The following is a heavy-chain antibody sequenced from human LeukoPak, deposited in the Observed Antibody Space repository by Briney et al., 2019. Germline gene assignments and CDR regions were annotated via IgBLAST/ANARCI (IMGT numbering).Heavy chain of an antibody. CDR1: GYTFTTYY. Sequence: ASVKVSCKASGYTFTTYYIHWVRQAPGQGLEWMGVINPSGGRTNYAQKFQGRVTMIRDTSTSTVYMELSSLRSEDTAMYYCASKGSSGWHEEAWGQGTLVTVSS. CDR3: ASKGSSGWHEEA. D-gene: IGHD3-22*01. J-gene: IGHJ5*02. CDR2: INPSGGRT. V-gene: IGHV1-46*01.